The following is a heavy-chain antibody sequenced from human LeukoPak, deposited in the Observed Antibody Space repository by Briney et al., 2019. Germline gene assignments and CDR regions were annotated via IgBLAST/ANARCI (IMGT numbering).Heavy chain of an antibody. J-gene: IGHJ3*02. Sequence: GGSLRLSCAASGFTFSSYTMNWVRQAPGKGLEWVSSISSSSSYIYYADSVKGRFTISRDNAKNSLYLQMNSLRVEDTALYYCARHTYGDYGTFDIWGQGTMVTVSS. D-gene: IGHD4-17*01. CDR1: GFTFSSYT. V-gene: IGHV3-21*01. CDR3: ARHTYGDYGTFDI. CDR2: ISSSSSYI.